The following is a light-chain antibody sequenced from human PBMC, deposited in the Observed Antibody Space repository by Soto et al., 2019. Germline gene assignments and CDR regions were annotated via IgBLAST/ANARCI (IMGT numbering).Light chain of an antibody. J-gene: IGLJ1*01. CDR3: SSRTTSNPYV. V-gene: IGLV2-14*01. CDR2: EVS. Sequence: QSALTQPASESGSPGQSITISCTGTSSDIGAYNSVSWYQQHPGKAPKLMIYEVSHRPSGVSNRFSASKSGNTASLTISGLQAEDEADYYCSSRTTSNPYVFGTGTKLTVL. CDR1: SSDIGAYNS.